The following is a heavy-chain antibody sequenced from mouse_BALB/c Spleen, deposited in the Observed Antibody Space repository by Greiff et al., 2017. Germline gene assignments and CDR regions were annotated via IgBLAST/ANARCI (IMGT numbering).Heavy chain of an antibody. CDR1: GYAFSSYW. CDR3: ARDAGMAMDY. CDR2: IYPGDGDT. Sequence: VQLQQSGAELVRPGSSVKISCKASGYAFSSYWMNWVKQRPGQGLEWIGQIYPGDGDTNYNGKFKGKATLTADKSSSTAYMQLSSLTSEDSAVYFCARDAGMAMDYWGQGTSVTVSS. V-gene: IGHV1-80*01. D-gene: IGHD4-1*01. J-gene: IGHJ4*01.